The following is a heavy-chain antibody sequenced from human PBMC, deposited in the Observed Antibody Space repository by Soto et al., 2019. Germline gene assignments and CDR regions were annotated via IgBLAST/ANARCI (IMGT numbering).Heavy chain of an antibody. J-gene: IGHJ4*02. CDR2: IYYSGST. Sequence: PSETLSLTCTVSGGSISSYYWSWIRQPPGKGLEWIGYIYYSGSTNYNPSLKSRVTISVDTSKNQFSLKLSSVTAADTAVYYCARTTVTTLDYWGQGTLVTVS. CDR3: ARTTVTTLDY. CDR1: GGSISSYY. V-gene: IGHV4-59*08. D-gene: IGHD4-17*01.